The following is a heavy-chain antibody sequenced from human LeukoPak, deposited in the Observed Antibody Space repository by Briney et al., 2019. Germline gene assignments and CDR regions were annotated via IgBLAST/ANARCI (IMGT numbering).Heavy chain of an antibody. D-gene: IGHD1-1*01. CDR2: IYHSGST. J-gene: IGHJ4*02. V-gene: IGHV4-38-2*02. CDR1: GYSISSGYY. CDR3: ARVPGTVDY. Sequence: PTETLSLTCTVSGYSISSGYYWGWIRQPPGNGLEWIGSIYHSGSTYYNPSLKSRVTISVDTSKNQFSLKLSSVTAADTAVYYCARVPGTVDYWGQGTLVTVSS.